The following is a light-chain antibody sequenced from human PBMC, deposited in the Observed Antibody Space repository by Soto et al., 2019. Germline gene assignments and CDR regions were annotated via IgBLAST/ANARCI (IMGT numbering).Light chain of an antibody. J-gene: IGLJ1*01. Sequence: QSVLTQPASMSGSPGQSITTSCTGTSGDVGSYYPVSWFQQHPGKAPKLIIYEVNKRPSGVSDRFSGSKSGNTASLTISGLQAADEAEYYCCSYAGDTTFFVFGTGTKVTVL. CDR3: CSYAGDTTFFV. CDR2: EVN. CDR1: SGDVGSYYP. V-gene: IGLV2-23*02.